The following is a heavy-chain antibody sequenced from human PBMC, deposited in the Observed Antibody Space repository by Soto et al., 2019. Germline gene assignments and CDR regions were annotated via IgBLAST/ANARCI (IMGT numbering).Heavy chain of an antibody. CDR3: AIVDAVDTRAPQDV. V-gene: IGHV1-18*01. J-gene: IGHJ6*02. D-gene: IGHD2-8*01. CDR2: INAYNGNT. Sequence: QVQLVQSGAEVKNPGASVKVSCKASGYRFTSYGIGWVRQAPGQGLEWMGWINAYNGNTNYAQNLQGRVTLTTDTATSTVYLELRGLRSNDTVVYYCAIVDAVDTRAPQDVWGQGTTVSVS. CDR1: GYRFTSYG.